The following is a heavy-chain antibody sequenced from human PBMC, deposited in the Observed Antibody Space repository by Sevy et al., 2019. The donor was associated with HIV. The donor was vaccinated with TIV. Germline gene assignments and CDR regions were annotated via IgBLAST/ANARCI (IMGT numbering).Heavy chain of an antibody. D-gene: IGHD3-3*01. CDR2: IKQDGSEK. Sequence: GESLKISCAASGFTFSSYWMSWVRQAPGKGLEWVANIKQDGSEKYYVGSVKGRFTISRDNAKNSLYLQMNSLRAEDTAVYYCGGGVWSGYYKPPYYYGMDVWGQGTTVTVSS. V-gene: IGHV3-7*01. CDR1: GFTFSSYW. J-gene: IGHJ6*02. CDR3: GGGVWSGYYKPPYYYGMDV.